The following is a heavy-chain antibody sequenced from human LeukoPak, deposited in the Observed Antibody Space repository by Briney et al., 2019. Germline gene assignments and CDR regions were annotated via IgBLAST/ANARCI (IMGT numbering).Heavy chain of an antibody. CDR3: ARDRLQYSYGYDY. Sequence: GGSLRLSCAASGFTFSDFYMSWIRQAPGKGLEWVSYISSTGSYTDYADSVKGRFTISRDNAKNSLYLQMNNLRAEDTAVYYCARDRLQYSYGYDYWGQGTLVTVSS. J-gene: IGHJ4*02. V-gene: IGHV3-11*05. CDR2: ISSTGSYT. CDR1: GFTFSDFY. D-gene: IGHD5-18*01.